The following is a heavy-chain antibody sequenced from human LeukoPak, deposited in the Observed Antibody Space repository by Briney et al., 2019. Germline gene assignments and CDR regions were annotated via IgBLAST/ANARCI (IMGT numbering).Heavy chain of an antibody. D-gene: IGHD1-26*01. Sequence: GGSLRLSCAASGFTFSSYAMHWVRQAPGKGLEWVAVISYDGSNKYYADSVKGRFTISRDNSKNTLYLQMNSLRAEDTAVYYCARNSGSYSRSYYYYGMDVWGQGTTVTVSS. CDR2: ISYDGSNK. CDR1: GFTFSSYA. J-gene: IGHJ6*02. CDR3: ARNSGSYSRSYYYYGMDV. V-gene: IGHV3-30-3*01.